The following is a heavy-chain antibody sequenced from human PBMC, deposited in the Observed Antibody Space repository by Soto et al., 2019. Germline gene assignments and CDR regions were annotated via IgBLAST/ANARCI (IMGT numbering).Heavy chain of an antibody. D-gene: IGHD2-15*01. CDR1: GFTLSGYW. J-gene: IGHJ4*02. Sequence: EVQLVESGGGIVQPGGSLRPSCAASGFTLSGYWMHWVRQAPGNGLGCVSRIDSDGSSKLYADSVKGGFPISRDNAKNTLYLQMNSLRAEDTALYYCARVYCSGDGCRNNFSYRGQGTLVTVSS. V-gene: IGHV3-74*03. CDR2: IDSDGSSK. CDR3: ARVYCSGDGCRNNFSY.